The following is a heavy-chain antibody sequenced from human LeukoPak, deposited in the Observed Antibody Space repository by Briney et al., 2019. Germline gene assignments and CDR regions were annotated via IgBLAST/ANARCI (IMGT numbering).Heavy chain of an antibody. CDR2: INPNSGGT. Sequence: ASVKVPCKASGYTFTGYYMHWVRQAPGQGLEWMGWINPNSGGTNYAQKFQGWVTMTRDTSISTAYMELSRLRSDDTAVYYCARARGYCSSTSCYGFDPWGQGTLVTVSS. V-gene: IGHV1-2*04. J-gene: IGHJ5*02. CDR3: ARARGYCSSTSCYGFDP. CDR1: GYTFTGYY. D-gene: IGHD2-2*01.